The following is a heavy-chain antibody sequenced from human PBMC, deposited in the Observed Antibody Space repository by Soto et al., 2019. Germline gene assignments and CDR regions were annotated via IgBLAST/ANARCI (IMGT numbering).Heavy chain of an antibody. Sequence: SETLSLTCTVSGGSISSGDYHWTWIRQHPGKGLEWIGYIFYSGTTYYTPSLKSRITMSVDTSKNQFSLKMTSVTAADTAMYYCARGYRSSGYDPLYWGQGTMVTVYS. J-gene: IGHJ4*02. CDR2: IFYSGTT. D-gene: IGHD5-12*01. V-gene: IGHV4-31*03. CDR1: GGSISSGDYH. CDR3: ARGYRSSGYDPLY.